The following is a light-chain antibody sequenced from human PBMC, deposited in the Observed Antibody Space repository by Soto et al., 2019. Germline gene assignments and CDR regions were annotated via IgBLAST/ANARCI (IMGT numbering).Light chain of an antibody. Sequence: EIVLTQSPGTLSLSPGERATLSCRASQSVSSSYLAWYQQKPGQAPRLLIYGASSRATGIPDRFSGSGSGTDINLTISRLEPEDFAVYYCQQYGSSPNTFGQGIKLEIK. V-gene: IGKV3-20*01. CDR3: QQYGSSPNT. CDR1: QSVSSSY. J-gene: IGKJ2*01. CDR2: GAS.